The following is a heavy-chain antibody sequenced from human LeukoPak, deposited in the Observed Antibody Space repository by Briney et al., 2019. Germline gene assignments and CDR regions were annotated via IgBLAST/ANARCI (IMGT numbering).Heavy chain of an antibody. CDR2: ISGSGGST. D-gene: IGHD3-22*01. Sequence: PGGSLRLSCAASGFTFSSYAMSWVRQAPGKGPEWVSAISGSGGSTYYSDSVRGRFTISRDNSKNTLYLQMNSLRAEDTAVYYCAKDLRPVYYYDSSGYYPLMSYWGQGTLVTVSS. V-gene: IGHV3-23*01. CDR3: AKDLRPVYYYDSSGYYPLMSY. CDR1: GFTFSSYA. J-gene: IGHJ4*02.